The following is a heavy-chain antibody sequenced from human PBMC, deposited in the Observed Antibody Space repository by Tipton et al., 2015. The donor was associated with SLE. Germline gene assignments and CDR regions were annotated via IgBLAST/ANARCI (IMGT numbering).Heavy chain of an antibody. Sequence: TLSLTCAVYGASFSGYYWSWIRQPPGKGLEWIGEINHSGSTNYNPSLKSRVTISVDTSKNQFSLKVSSVTAADTAVYYCASGRYSYGYETPNWFDPWGQGTLVTVSS. D-gene: IGHD5-18*01. CDR2: INHSGST. CDR1: GASFSGYY. CDR3: ASGRYSYGYETPNWFDP. V-gene: IGHV4-34*01. J-gene: IGHJ5*02.